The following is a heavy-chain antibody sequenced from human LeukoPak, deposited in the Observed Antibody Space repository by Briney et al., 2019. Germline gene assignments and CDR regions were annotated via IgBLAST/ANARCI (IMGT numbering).Heavy chain of an antibody. J-gene: IGHJ6*03. CDR2: IYYSGST. Sequence: SQTLSLTCTVSGGSISSGDYYWSWIRQPPGKGLEWIGYIYYSGSTYYNPSLKSRVTISLDTSKNQFSLKLSSVTAADTAVYYCARRTYCSSTNCPEDYYYYYLDVWGKGATVTVSS. D-gene: IGHD2-2*01. CDR3: ARRTYCSSTNCPEDYYYYYLDV. CDR1: GGSISSGDYY. V-gene: IGHV4-30-4*01.